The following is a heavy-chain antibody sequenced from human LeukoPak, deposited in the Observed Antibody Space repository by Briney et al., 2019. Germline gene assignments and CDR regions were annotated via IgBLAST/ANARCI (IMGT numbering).Heavy chain of an antibody. CDR3: ASMVTTGGWSDP. J-gene: IGHJ5*02. D-gene: IGHD4-17*01. Sequence: ASVKVSCKASGYTFTGYYMDWVRQAPGQGLEWMGWINPNSGGTNYAQKFQGRVTMTRDTSISTAYMELSSLRSEDTAVYYCASMVTTGGWSDPWGQGTLVTVSS. V-gene: IGHV1-2*02. CDR2: INPNSGGT. CDR1: GYTFTGYY.